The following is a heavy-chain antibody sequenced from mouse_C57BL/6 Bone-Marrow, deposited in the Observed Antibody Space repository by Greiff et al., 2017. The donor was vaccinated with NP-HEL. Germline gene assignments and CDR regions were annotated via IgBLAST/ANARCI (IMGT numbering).Heavy chain of an antibody. CDR3: TGLPPITTVVATDYAMDY. CDR2: IRLKSDNYAT. J-gene: IGHJ4*01. Sequence: DVHLVESGGGLVQPGGSMKLSCVASGFTFSNYWMNWVRQSPEKGLEWVAQIRLKSDNYATHYAESVKGRFTISRDDSKSSVYLQMNNLRAEDTGIYYCTGLPPITTVVATDYAMDYWGQGTSVTVSS. D-gene: IGHD1-1*01. CDR1: GFTFSNYW. V-gene: IGHV6-3*01.